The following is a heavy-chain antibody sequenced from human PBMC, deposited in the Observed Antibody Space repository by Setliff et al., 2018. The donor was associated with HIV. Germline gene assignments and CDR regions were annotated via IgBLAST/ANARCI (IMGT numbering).Heavy chain of an antibody. Sequence: TPETRSLTCTVYGGSISSQYWSWIRQPPGKGLEWIGGVYYSGSTNYNPSLESRATMSVDTSNNRFSLKQGSVTALDTAVYYCAKTVIGDSYALPNDCFFIWGQGTMVTVSS. J-gene: IGHJ3*02. CDR3: AKTVIGDSYALPNDCFFI. D-gene: IGHD3-16*01. V-gene: IGHV4-59*11. CDR1: GGSISSQY. CDR2: VYYSGST.